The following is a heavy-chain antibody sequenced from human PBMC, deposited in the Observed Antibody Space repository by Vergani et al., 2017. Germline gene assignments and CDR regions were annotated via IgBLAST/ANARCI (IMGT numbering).Heavy chain of an antibody. J-gene: IGHJ4*02. D-gene: IGHD2-15*01. CDR2: MNPNSGNT. Sequence: QVQLVQSGAEVKKPGASVKVSCKASGYTFTSYGISWVRQATGQGLEWMGWMNPNSGNTGYAQKFQGRVTITRNTSISTAYMELSSLRSEDTAVYYCARGLARGYCSGGSCSFDYWGQGTLVTVSS. V-gene: IGHV1-8*03. CDR3: ARGLARGYCSGGSCSFDY. CDR1: GYTFTSYG.